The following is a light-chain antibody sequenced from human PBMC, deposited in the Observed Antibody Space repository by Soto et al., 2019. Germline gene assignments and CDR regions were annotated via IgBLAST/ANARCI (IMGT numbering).Light chain of an antibody. CDR2: AAS. Sequence: NQFNQSPSSLSAYVGDRVTITCRASQVISSYLAWYQQKPGKAPKLLIYAASTLQSGVPSRFSGSGSGTDFTLTISSLQPEDFATYYCQQLNSYSITFGQGTRLETK. CDR1: QVISSY. J-gene: IGKJ5*01. V-gene: IGKV1-9*01. CDR3: QQLNSYSIT.